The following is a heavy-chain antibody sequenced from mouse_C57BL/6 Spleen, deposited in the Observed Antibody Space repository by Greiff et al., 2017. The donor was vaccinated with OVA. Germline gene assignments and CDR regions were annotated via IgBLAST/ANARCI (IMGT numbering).Heavy chain of an antibody. CDR3: ARDAMDY. J-gene: IGHJ4*01. Sequence: EVHLVESGGGLVKPGGSLKLSCAASGFTFSSYAMSWVRQTPEKRLEWVATISDGGSYTYYPDNVKGRFTISRDNAKNNLYLQMSHLKSEDTAMYYCARDAMDYWGQGTSVIVSS. CDR2: ISDGGSYT. CDR1: GFTFSSYA. V-gene: IGHV5-4*01.